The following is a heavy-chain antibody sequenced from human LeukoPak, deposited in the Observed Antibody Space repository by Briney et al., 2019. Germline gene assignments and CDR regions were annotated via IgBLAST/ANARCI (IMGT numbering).Heavy chain of an antibody. V-gene: IGHV1-69*05. CDR3: ARVPVDSSGYYYGVDY. J-gene: IGHJ4*02. D-gene: IGHD3-22*01. CDR2: IIPIFGTA. Sequence: SVKVSCKASGGTFSSYAISWVRQAPGQGLEWMGRIIPIFGTANYAQKFQGRVTITTDESTSTAYMELSSLRSENTAVYYCARVPVDSSGYYYGVDYWGQGTLVTVSS. CDR1: GGTFSSYA.